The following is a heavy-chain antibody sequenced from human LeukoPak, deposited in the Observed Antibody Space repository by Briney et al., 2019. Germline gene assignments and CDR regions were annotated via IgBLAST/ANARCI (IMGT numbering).Heavy chain of an antibody. V-gene: IGHV3-21*01. CDR2: ITGSGSYT. D-gene: IGHD3-22*01. Sequence: GGSLRLSCAASGFTFSGYSMNWVRQAPGEGLEWVSSITGSGSYTYYADSVKGRFTISRDSAKDSLYLQMNSLRAEDTAVYYCATSDSSGYYFSYYWGQGTLVTVSS. J-gene: IGHJ4*02. CDR1: GFTFSGYS. CDR3: ATSDSSGYYFSYY.